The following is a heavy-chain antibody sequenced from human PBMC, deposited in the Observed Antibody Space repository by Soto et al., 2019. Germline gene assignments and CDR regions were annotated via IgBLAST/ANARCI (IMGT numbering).Heavy chain of an antibody. Sequence: GASVKVSCKASGGTFSSYAISWVRQAPGQGLEWMGGIIPIFGTANYAQKFQGRVTITADESTSTAYMELSSLRSEDTAVYYCASGPVIVVVTAGYNWFDPWGQGTLVTVSS. CDR3: ASGPVIVVVTAGYNWFDP. J-gene: IGHJ5*02. CDR2: IIPIFGTA. CDR1: GGTFSSYA. D-gene: IGHD2-21*02. V-gene: IGHV1-69*13.